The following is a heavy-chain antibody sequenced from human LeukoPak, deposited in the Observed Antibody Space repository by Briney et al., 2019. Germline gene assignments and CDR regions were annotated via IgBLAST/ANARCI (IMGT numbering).Heavy chain of an antibody. Sequence: GSLRLSRAASGFTFSSYGMHWVRQAPGKGLEWVAVISYDGSNKYYADSVKGRFTISRDNSKNTLYLQMNSLRAEDTAVYYCAKDMDYYDSSGYYAQWGQGTLVTVSS. D-gene: IGHD3-22*01. CDR1: GFTFSSYG. CDR3: AKDMDYYDSSGYYAQ. V-gene: IGHV3-30*18. CDR2: ISYDGSNK. J-gene: IGHJ4*02.